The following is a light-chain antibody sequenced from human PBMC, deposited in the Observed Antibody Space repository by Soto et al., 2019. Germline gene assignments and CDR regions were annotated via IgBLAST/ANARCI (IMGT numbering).Light chain of an antibody. J-gene: IGLJ2*01. Sequence: QSALTQPASVSGSPGQSITISCTGTSSDVGGYNYVSWYQQHPGKAPKLMIYEVSNRPSGVSNRFSGSKSGNTASLTISGLQAEDEAEYDCSSYTSSSTHVVFGGGTKVTVL. V-gene: IGLV2-14*01. CDR1: SSDVGGYNY. CDR3: SSYTSSSTHVV. CDR2: EVS.